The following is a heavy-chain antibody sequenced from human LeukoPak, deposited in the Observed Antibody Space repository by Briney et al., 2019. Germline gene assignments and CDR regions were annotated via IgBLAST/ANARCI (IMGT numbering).Heavy chain of an antibody. D-gene: IGHD3-22*01. CDR3: AISYDDSLSGGFDY. Sequence: TGGSLRLSCAASGFSFSRYAMIWVRQAPGKGLEWVSFSGTTSGSTYYADSVKGRFTISRDNAKNSLYLQMNSLRAEDTAVYYCAISYDDSLSGGFDYWGQGTLVTVSS. CDR1: GFSFSRYA. J-gene: IGHJ4*02. V-gene: IGHV3-48*01. CDR2: SGTTSGST.